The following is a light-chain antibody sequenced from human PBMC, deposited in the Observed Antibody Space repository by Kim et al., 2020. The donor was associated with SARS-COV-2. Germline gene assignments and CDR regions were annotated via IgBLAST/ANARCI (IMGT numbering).Light chain of an antibody. V-gene: IGKV1-27*01. J-gene: IGKJ1*01. Sequence: ASVGDRVTITCRASQDIANSLALYQQKPGTVPKVLIYGASTLQSGVPSRFSGSGSGTEFTLTIGSLQTEDVATYYCQKYNSAPWTFGPGTKVDIK. CDR2: GAS. CDR3: QKYNSAPWT. CDR1: QDIANS.